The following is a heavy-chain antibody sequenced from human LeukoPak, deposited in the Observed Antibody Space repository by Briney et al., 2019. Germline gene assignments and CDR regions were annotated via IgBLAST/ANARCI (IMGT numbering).Heavy chain of an antibody. CDR2: IRSSSSYI. CDR1: GFTFSSYS. CDR3: ASNRIPRLVGATTT. Sequence: GGSLRLSCAASGFTFSSYSMNWVRQAAEKGLGWVSSIRSSSSYIYYADSVEGRLTISRDNAKTSLHLQMNSLSAEDTAVYYCASNRIPRLVGATTTWGQGTLVTVSS. J-gene: IGHJ4*02. V-gene: IGHV3-21*01. D-gene: IGHD1-26*01.